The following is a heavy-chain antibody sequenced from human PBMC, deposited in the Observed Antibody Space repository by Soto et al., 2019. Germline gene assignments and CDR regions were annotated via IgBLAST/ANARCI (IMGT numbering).Heavy chain of an antibody. CDR3: ARHYENYFDY. V-gene: IGHV5-10-1*01. J-gene: IGHJ4*02. CDR2: IDPSDSYT. CDR1: GYSFTSYW. Sequence: PGESLKISCKGSGYSFTSYWISWVRQMPGKGLEWMGRIDPSDSYTNYSPSFQGHVTISADKSISTAYLQWSSLKASDPAMYYCARHYENYFDYWGQGTLVTVSS. D-gene: IGHD3-3*01.